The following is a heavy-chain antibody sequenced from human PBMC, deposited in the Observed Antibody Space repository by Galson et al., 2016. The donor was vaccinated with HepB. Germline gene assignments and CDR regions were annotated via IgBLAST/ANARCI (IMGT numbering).Heavy chain of an antibody. D-gene: IGHD1-26*01. CDR3: AIVGGSTYGLRSDPLDI. CDR2: LKSDGRGT. J-gene: IGHJ3*02. CDR1: GFTFSSHW. Sequence: SLRLSCAASGFTFSSHWMHWVRQAPGKGLVCVSRLKSDGRGTFYADSVKGRFTISRDISKSTLFLQMNSLRAEDTAVYYCAIVGGSTYGLRSDPLDIWGQGTMVTVSS. V-gene: IGHV3-74*01.